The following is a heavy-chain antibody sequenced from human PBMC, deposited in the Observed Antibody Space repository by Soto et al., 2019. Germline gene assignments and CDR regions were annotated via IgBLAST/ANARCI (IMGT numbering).Heavy chain of an antibody. CDR1: GFTFSSYG. Sequence: PGGSLSLSCAASGFTFSSYGMHWVRQAPGKGLEWVAVIWYDGSNKYYADSVKGRFTISRDNSKNTLYLQMNSLRAEDTAVYYCARDPYSSSWDELEYNWFDPWGQGT. J-gene: IGHJ5*02. CDR3: ARDPYSSSWDELEYNWFDP. V-gene: IGHV3-33*01. CDR2: IWYDGSNK. D-gene: IGHD6-13*01.